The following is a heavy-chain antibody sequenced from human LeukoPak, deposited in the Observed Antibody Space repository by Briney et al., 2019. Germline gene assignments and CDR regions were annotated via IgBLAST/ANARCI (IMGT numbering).Heavy chain of an antibody. J-gene: IGHJ4*02. CDR3: ARDHRYCSGGSCYSYCDY. V-gene: IGHV3-30*03. D-gene: IGHD2-15*01. Sequence: PGGSLRLSCAASGFTFSSYWMSWVRQAPGKGLEWVAVISYDGNNKYYADSVKGRFTISRDNSKNTLYLQMNSLRVEDTAVHYCARDHRYCSGGSCYSYCDYWGQGTLVTVSS. CDR1: GFTFSSYW. CDR2: ISYDGNNK.